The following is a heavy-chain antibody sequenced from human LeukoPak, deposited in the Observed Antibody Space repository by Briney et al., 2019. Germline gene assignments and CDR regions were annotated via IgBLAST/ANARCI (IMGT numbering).Heavy chain of an antibody. CDR2: IKQDGSEK. V-gene: IGHV3-7*01. J-gene: IGHJ3*02. CDR3: ARVLVVVVPAAHYDILTGYYQGAFDI. Sequence: PGGSLRLSCAASGFTFSSYWMSWVRQAPGKGLEWVANIKQDGSEKYYVDSVKGRFTISRDNAKNSLYLQMNSLRAEDTAVYCCARVLVVVVPAAHYDILTGYYQGAFDIWGQGTMVTVSS. D-gene: IGHD3-9*01. CDR1: GFTFSSYW.